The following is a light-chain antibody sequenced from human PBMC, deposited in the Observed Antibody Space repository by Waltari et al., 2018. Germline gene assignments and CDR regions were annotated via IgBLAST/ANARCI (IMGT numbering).Light chain of an antibody. CDR3: QQYSNWPLT. Sequence: EIVLTQSPATLSLSPGERATLSCRASQSVRSSLAWYQQKPGQAPRLLIYGASSRATGIPDRFSGSGSGTDFTLTISSLEPEDFAVYYCQQYSNWPLTFGGGTKVEIK. J-gene: IGKJ4*01. CDR1: QSVRSS. CDR2: GAS. V-gene: IGKV3-15*01.